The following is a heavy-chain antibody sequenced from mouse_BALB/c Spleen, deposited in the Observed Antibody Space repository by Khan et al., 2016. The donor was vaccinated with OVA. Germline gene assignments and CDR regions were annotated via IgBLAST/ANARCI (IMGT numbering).Heavy chain of an antibody. Sequence: EVQLVESGPGLVKPSQSLSLTCTVTGYSITSGYGWNWIRQFPGNKLEWMGYISYSGSTNYNPSLKSRISITRDTSKNQFFLQLNSVTTEDTATYYCARTGRIKYWGKGTIVTVSS. CDR3: ARTGRIKY. CDR1: GYSITSGYG. D-gene: IGHD1-1*01. V-gene: IGHV3-2*02. CDR2: ISYSGST. J-gene: IGHJ2*01.